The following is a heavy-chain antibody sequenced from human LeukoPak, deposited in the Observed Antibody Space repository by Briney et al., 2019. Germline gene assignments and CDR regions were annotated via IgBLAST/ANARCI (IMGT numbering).Heavy chain of an antibody. CDR2: XXXXXXNT. J-gene: IGHJ4*02. D-gene: IGHD3-22*01. CDR3: ARDRGYYYDSSGYYESLPSDY. CDR1: GYTFTSYG. Sequence: ASVKVSCKASGYTFTSYGISWVRQAPGQGLEWMGWXXXXXXNTNYAQKLQGRVTMTTDTSTSTAYMELRSLRSDDTAVYYCARDRGYYYDSSGYYESLPSDYWGQGTLVTVSS. V-gene: IGHV1-18*01.